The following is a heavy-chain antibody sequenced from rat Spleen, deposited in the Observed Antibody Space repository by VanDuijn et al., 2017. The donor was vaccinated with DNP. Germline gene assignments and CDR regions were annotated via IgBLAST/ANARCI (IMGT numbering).Heavy chain of an antibody. D-gene: IGHD1-12*01. V-gene: IGHV5S10*01. J-gene: IGHJ2*01. CDR1: GFTFSDYN. CDR3: STLNFYASLSEYFDY. Sequence: VQLVESGGGLVQPGGSLKLSCAASGFTFSDYNMAWVRQAPRKGLEWVATIVHDGSRTYYRNSVKGRFTISRDNAKSTLYLQMDSLRSDDTATYYCSTLNFYASLSEYFDYWGQGVMVTVSS. CDR2: IVHDGSRT.